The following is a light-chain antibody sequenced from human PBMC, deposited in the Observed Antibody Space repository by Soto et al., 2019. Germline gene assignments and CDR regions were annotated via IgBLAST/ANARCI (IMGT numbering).Light chain of an antibody. Sequence: NFMLTQPHSVSESPGKTVTISCTRSSGSIASNYVQWYQQRPGSSPTTVIYEDNQRPSGVPDRFSGSIDGSSNSASLTISGLKTEDEADYHCQSYDSSHHVVFGGGTKLTVL. V-gene: IGLV6-57*01. J-gene: IGLJ2*01. CDR1: SGSIASNY. CDR3: QSYDSSHHVV. CDR2: EDN.